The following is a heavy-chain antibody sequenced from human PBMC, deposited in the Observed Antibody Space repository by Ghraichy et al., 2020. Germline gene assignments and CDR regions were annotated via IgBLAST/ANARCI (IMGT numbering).Heavy chain of an antibody. CDR1: GGSISSYY. V-gene: IGHV4-4*07. Sequence: SETLSLTCTVSGGSISSYYWSWIWQPAGKGLEWIGRIYTSGSTNYNPSLKSRVTMSVDTSKNQFSLKLSSVTAADTAVYYCAREEPQYSSGWYYYGMDVWGQGTTVTVSS. CDR2: IYTSGST. D-gene: IGHD6-19*01. J-gene: IGHJ6*02. CDR3: AREEPQYSSGWYYYGMDV.